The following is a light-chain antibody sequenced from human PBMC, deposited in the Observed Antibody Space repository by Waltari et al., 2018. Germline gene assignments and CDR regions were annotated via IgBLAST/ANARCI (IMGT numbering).Light chain of an antibody. CDR3: AAWDDSLNVL. J-gene: IGLJ2*01. Sequence: QSVLTQPPSASGTPGQRVTIPCSGSSSNIGSNTVNWYKQLPGTAPKLLIYSNNQRPSGVPDRVSGSKCGASASLAISGLQSEDEADYYCAAWDDSLNVLFGGGTKLTVL. CDR1: SSNIGSNT. CDR2: SNN. V-gene: IGLV1-44*01.